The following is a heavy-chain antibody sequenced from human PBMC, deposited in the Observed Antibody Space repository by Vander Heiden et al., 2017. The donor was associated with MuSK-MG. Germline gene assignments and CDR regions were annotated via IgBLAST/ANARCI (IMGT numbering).Heavy chain of an antibody. J-gene: IGHJ4*02. CDR3: ARGFQQQLDY. CDR2: INHSGST. Sequence: QLQLQPWAAGLLKPSETLSPPCSVYGSAFRGYYWSGIRQPPGKGLEWIGEINHSGSTNYNPALKSRVTISVDTSKNQFSLKLSSVTAADTAVYYCARGFQQQLDYWGQGTLVTVSS. CDR1: GSAFRGYY. D-gene: IGHD6-13*01. V-gene: IGHV4-34*01.